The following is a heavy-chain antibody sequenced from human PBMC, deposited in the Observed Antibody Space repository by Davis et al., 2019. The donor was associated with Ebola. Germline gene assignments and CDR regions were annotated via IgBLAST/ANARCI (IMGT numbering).Heavy chain of an antibody. V-gene: IGHV5-51*01. CDR3: ARLEGHQLIAFDI. J-gene: IGHJ3*02. Sequence: PGGSLRLSCQGSGYRFTDYWIAWVRQMPGKGLEWMGILYPDDSDVRYSPSFEGQVTISADTSISAAYLQWSTLKASDTAMYFCARLEGHQLIAFDIWGQGTMVTVSS. CDR2: LYPDDSDV. CDR1: GYRFTDYW. D-gene: IGHD1-1*01.